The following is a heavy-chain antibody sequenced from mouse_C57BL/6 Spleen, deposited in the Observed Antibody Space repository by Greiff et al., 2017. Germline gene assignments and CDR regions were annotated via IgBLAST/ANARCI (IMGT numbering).Heavy chain of an antibody. D-gene: IGHD2-10*01. J-gene: IGHJ4*01. V-gene: IGHV2-9-1*01. Sequence: QVQLKESGPGLVAPSQSLSITCTVSGFSLTSYAISWVSQPPGKGLEWLGVIWTGGGTQYNSALKSRLSISTDYSKSQVFLKMNSLQTDDTAMYYCARNPPCYGNYDGAMDYWGQGTSVTVSS. CDR1: GFSLTSYA. CDR2: IWTGGGT. CDR3: ARNPPCYGNYDGAMDY.